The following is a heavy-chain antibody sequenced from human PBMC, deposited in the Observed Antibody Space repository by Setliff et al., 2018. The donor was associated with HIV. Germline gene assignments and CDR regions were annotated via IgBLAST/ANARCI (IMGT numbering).Heavy chain of an antibody. CDR1: GFTFSSYG. CDR3: ARPLLQQLVLGINWFDP. J-gene: IGHJ5*02. D-gene: IGHD6-13*01. V-gene: IGHV3-30*02. Sequence: TGGSLRLSCAASGFTFSSYGMHWVRQAPGKGLEWVAFIRYDGSNKYYADSVKGRFTISRDNSKNTLYLQMNSLRAEDTAVYYCARPLLQQLVLGINWFDPWGQGTLVTVSS. CDR2: IRYDGSNK.